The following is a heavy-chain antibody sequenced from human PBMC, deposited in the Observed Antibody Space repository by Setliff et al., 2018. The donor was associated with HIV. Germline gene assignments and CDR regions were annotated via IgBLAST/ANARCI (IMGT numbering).Heavy chain of an antibody. Sequence: ASVKVSCKASGYTFISYSIHWVRQAPGQRIEWMVWINVGNGNTKYSQNFQDRVTITRDTFASTAYMELSSLRSEDTAVYYCARSLERQWLVPYYMDVWGKGTTVTVSS. CDR1: GYTFISYS. J-gene: IGHJ6*03. D-gene: IGHD6-19*01. V-gene: IGHV1-3*01. CDR2: INVGNGNT. CDR3: ARSLERQWLVPYYMDV.